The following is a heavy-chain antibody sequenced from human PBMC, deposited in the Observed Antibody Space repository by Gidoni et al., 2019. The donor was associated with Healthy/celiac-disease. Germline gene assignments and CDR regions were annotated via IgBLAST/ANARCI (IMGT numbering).Heavy chain of an antibody. D-gene: IGHD3-10*01. Sequence: QDQLGQSGAEVKKPGASVKVSCKAAGYTVTCYGISWVRQAPGQGLEWMGWISAYNGNTTSAPKLQGRVTMTTATSTSTAYMDLRSLRSADTAVYYCASYYGSGSYYSPHYWGQGTLVTVSS. CDR2: ISAYNGNT. J-gene: IGHJ4*02. V-gene: IGHV1-18*01. CDR1: GYTVTCYG. CDR3: ASYYGSGSYYSPHY.